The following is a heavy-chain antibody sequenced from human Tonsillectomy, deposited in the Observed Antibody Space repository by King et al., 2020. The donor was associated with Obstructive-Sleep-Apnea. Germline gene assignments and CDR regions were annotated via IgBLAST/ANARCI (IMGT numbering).Heavy chain of an antibody. CDR3: ATSKPMIGMVIVY. CDR1: GYTLTELS. D-gene: IGHD3-22*01. CDR2: FDPEDGET. Sequence: QLVQSGAEVKKPGASVKVSCKVSGYTLTELSMYWVRQAPGKGLEWMGTFDPEDGETIYAQKFRGRVTMTEDTSTNTAYMELSSLRSEDTAVYYCATSKPMIGMVIVYWGQGTLGTVSS. V-gene: IGHV1-24*01. J-gene: IGHJ4*02.